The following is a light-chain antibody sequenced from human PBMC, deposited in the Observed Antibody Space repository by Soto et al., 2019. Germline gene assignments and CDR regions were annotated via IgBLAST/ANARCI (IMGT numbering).Light chain of an antibody. CDR1: SSDVGAYNY. CDR3: CSYAGSYARV. V-gene: IGLV2-11*01. CDR2: DVG. Sequence: QSALTQPRSVSGSPGQSVTISCTGTSSDVGAYNYVSWCQQRPGKAPRLMIYDVGVRPSGVPDRFSASKSGNTASLTISGLQAEDEADYYCCSYAGSYARVFGGGTKLTVL. J-gene: IGLJ3*02.